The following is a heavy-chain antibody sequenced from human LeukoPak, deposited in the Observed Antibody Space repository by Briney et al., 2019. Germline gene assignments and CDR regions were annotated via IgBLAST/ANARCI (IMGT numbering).Heavy chain of an antibody. CDR2: MNPNSGNT. V-gene: IGHV1-8*01. D-gene: IGHD3-22*01. J-gene: IGHJ4*02. CDR3: ARGPYYYDSSGYYYVGY. Sequence: GSSVKVSCKASGGTFSSYPIGWVRQAPGQGLEWIGWMNPNSGNTGYAQKFQGRVTMTRNTSISTAYMELSSLRSEDTAVYYCARGPYYYDSSGYYYVGYWGQRTLVTVSS. CDR1: GGTFSSYP.